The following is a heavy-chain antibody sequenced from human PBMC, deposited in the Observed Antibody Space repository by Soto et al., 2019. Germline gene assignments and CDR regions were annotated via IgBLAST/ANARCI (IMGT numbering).Heavy chain of an antibody. CDR1: GYTFTKYS. J-gene: IGHJ4*02. V-gene: IGHV1-18*01. CDR3: ARPPFPGCINGVCYPCDH. CDR2: ISTYNGNT. D-gene: IGHD2-8*01. Sequence: ASVKVSCKASGYTFTKYSISWVRQAPGQGLEWMGWISTYNGNTNYAQKLQGRVTLTTDTSTSTAYMELRSLRSDDTAVYYCARPPFPGCINGVCYPCDHWGQGTLVTVSS.